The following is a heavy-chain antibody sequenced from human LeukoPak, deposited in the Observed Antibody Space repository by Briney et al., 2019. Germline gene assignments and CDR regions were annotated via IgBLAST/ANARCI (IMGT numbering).Heavy chain of an antibody. V-gene: IGHV3-30*02. CDR2: VRSDGSIK. CDR1: GFSFSDCG. J-gene: IGHJ4*02. D-gene: IGHD3-22*01. Sequence: GGSLRLSCAASGFSFSDCGMHWVRQAPGKGLEWVAFVRSDGSIKYYADSVKGRFTISRDNSKNTLYLQMNSLRAEDTAVYYCAREAYDSSGYYKYWGQGTLVTVSS. CDR3: AREAYDSSGYYKY.